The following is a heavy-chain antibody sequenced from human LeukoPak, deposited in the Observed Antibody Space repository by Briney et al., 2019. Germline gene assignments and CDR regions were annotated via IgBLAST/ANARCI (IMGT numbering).Heavy chain of an antibody. D-gene: IGHD3-9*01. V-gene: IGHV3-23*01. CDR1: GFTFSSYA. J-gene: IGHJ4*02. Sequence: GGSLRLSCAASGFTFSSYAMSWVRQAPGKGLEWVSAISGSGGSTYYADSVKGRFTISRDNSKNTLYLRMNSLRAEDTAVYYCAKARYFDWSIDYWGQGTLVTVSS. CDR3: AKARYFDWSIDY. CDR2: ISGSGGST.